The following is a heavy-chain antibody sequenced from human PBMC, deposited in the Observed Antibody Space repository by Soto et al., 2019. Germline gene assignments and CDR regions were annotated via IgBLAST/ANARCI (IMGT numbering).Heavy chain of an antibody. J-gene: IGHJ6*02. CDR3: ANGYGDTYYYYYGMDV. D-gene: IGHD4-17*01. V-gene: IGHV3-30*18. CDR1: GFTFSSYG. CDR2: ISYDGSNK. Sequence: GGSLRLSCAASGFTFSSYGMHWVRQAPGKGMEWVAVISYDGSNKHYADSVKGRFTISRDNSKNTLYLQMNSLRAEDTAVYYCANGYGDTYYYYYGMDVWGQGTTVTVSS.